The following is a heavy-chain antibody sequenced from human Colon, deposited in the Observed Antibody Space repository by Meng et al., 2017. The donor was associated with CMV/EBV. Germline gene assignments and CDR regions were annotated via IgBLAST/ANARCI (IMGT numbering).Heavy chain of an antibody. V-gene: IGHV3-74*03. J-gene: IGHJ6*02. CDR1: GFTFRSYW. D-gene: IGHD2-15*01. Sequence: GGSLRLSCAASGFTFRSYWMHWVRQAPGKGLVWVSRINSDGGSITYADFVKGRFTISRDNAKSSMYLQLNSLRAEDTAVYYCARDLHYCSGGDCYYGMDVWGQGTTVTVSS. CDR2: INSDGGSI. CDR3: ARDLHYCSGGDCYYGMDV.